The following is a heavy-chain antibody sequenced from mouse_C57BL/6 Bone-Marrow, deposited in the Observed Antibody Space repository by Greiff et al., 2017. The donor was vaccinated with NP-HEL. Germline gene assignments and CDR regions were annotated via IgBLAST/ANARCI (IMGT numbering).Heavy chain of an antibody. J-gene: IGHJ3*01. CDR3: VRGLRRGFAY. Sequence: EVQLVESGGGLVQPKGSLKLSCAASGFSFNTYAMNWVRQAPGKGLEWVARIRSKSNNYATYYADSVKDRFNISRDDSESMLYLQMNNLKTEDTAMYYCVRGLRRGFAYWGQGTLVTVSA. CDR1: GFSFNTYA. D-gene: IGHD2-4*01. CDR2: IRSKSNNYAT. V-gene: IGHV10-1*01.